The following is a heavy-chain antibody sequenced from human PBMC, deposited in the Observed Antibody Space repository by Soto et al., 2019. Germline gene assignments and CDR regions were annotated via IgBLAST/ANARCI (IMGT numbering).Heavy chain of an antibody. CDR2: ISYDGSNQ. D-gene: IGHD2-15*01. J-gene: IGHJ6*02. Sequence: QAGGSLRLSCAASGFTFSSYPMHWVRQAPGKGLEWVAIISYDGSNQYYADSVKGRFTISRENAKNSLYLQMNSLRVGDTAVYYCTSKTPPKGKAVSAQGTTVIGSS. CDR1: GFTFSSYP. CDR3: TSKTPPKGKAV. V-gene: IGHV3-30*14.